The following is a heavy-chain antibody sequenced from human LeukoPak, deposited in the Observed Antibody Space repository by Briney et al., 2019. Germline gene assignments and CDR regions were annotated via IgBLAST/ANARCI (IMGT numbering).Heavy chain of an antibody. CDR2: IRKKANSYST. CDR1: GFTFSNHY. D-gene: IGHD3-10*01. CDR3: TRSVVGSGAFDI. J-gene: IGHJ3*02. V-gene: IGHV3-72*01. Sequence: PGGSLRLSCAASGFTFSNHYMDWVRQAPGKGLEWVGRIRKKANSYSTEYAASVKGRFTSSRDDSKNSLYLQMNSLKTEDTAVYYCTRSVVGSGAFDIWGQGTMVTVSS.